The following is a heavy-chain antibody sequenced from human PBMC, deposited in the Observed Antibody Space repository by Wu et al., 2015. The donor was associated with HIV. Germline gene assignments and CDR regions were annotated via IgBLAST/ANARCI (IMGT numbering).Heavy chain of an antibody. CDR3: ARWFPDQDKNYGDYHSTHYYYGMDV. J-gene: IGHJ6*01. CDR1: GGTFSSYA. V-gene: IGHV1-69*05. Sequence: QVQLVQSGAEVKKPGSSVKVSCKASGGTFSSYAISWVRQAPGQGLEWMGGIIPIFGTANYAQKFQGRVTITTDESTSTAYMELSSLRSEDTAVYYCARWFPDQDKNYGDYHSTHYYYGMDVWGPRGPRVTVSS. D-gene: IGHD4-17*01. CDR2: IIPIFGTA.